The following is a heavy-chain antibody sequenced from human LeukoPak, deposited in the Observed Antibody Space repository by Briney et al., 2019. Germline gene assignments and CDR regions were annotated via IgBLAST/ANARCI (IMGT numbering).Heavy chain of an antibody. V-gene: IGHV1-18*01. CDR1: GYNFGIFG. CDR3: ARVGVVVPSAWFDP. Sequence: GASVKVSCKASGYNFGIFGMSWVRQAPRQGLEWMGWISANNGNTKYAQKLQGRVTMTTDTSTSTAYMELRSLRSDDTAVYYCARVGVVVPSAWFDPWGQGTLVTVSS. D-gene: IGHD2-2*01. CDR2: ISANNGNT. J-gene: IGHJ5*02.